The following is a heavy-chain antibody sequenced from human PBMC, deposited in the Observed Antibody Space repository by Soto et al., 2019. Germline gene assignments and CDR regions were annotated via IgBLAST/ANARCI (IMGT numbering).Heavy chain of an antibody. CDR1: GFSLSTSGMC. CDR3: ARTSVGGVVPAAMFDY. D-gene: IGHD2-2*01. V-gene: IGHV2-70*11. J-gene: IGHJ4*02. CDR2: IDWDDDK. Sequence: ESGPTLVNPTQTLTLTCTFSGFSLSTSGMCVSWIRQPPGKALEWLARIDWDDDKYYSTSLKTRLTISKDTSKNQVVLTMTNMDPVDTAMYYCARTSVGGVVPAAMFDYWGQGTLVTVSS.